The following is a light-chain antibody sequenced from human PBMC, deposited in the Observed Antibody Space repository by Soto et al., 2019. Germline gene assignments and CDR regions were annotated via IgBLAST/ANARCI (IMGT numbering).Light chain of an antibody. CDR1: QSAISN. V-gene: IGKV3-15*01. J-gene: IGKJ4*01. Sequence: EIVMTQSPATLSVSPGARVTLSCRASQSAISNLAWYQQKPGQTPRLLIYDASTRATDIPARFSGSGSGTDFTLTISNLLSEDFAVYYCHQYYKWPLTFGGGTKVDIK. CDR2: DAS. CDR3: HQYYKWPLT.